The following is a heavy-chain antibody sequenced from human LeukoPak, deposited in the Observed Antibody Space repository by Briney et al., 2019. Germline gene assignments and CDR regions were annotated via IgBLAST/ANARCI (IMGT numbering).Heavy chain of an antibody. V-gene: IGHV4-30-4*08. J-gene: IGHJ4*02. CDR1: GGSISSGDYY. D-gene: IGHD4-11*01. CDR3: ARSLQSHVPLDY. CDR2: IYYSGST. Sequence: KPSETLSLTCTVSGGSISSGDYYWSWIRQPPGKGLEWIVYIYYSGSTYYNPSLKSRVTISVDTSKNQFSLKLSSVTAADTAVYYCARSLQSHVPLDYWGQGTLVTVSS.